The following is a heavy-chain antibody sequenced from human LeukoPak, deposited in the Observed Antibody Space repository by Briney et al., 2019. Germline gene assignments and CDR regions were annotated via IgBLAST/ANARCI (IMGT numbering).Heavy chain of an antibody. V-gene: IGHV1-69*04. CDR3: AVGVSSSWYLAYYYYGMDV. D-gene: IGHD6-13*01. CDR1: GGTFSSYA. J-gene: IGHJ6*02. Sequence: ASVKVSCKASGGTFSSYAISWVRQAPGQGLEWMGRIIPILGIANYAQKFQGRVTITADKSTSTAYMELSSLRSEDTAVYYCAVGVSSSWYLAYYYYGMDVWGQGTTVTVSS. CDR2: IIPILGIA.